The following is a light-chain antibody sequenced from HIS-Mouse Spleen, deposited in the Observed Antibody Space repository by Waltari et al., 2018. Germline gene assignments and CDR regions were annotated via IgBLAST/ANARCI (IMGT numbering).Light chain of an antibody. CDR2: STN. V-gene: IGLV1-44*01. CDR1: SSNIGSNT. CDR3: AAWDDSLNGNYV. Sequence: QSVLTQPPSASGTPGQRVTISCSGSSSNIGSNTVNWYQQLPGTAPKLLIYSTNLRPSGVPDRFSGSKSGTSASLAISGLQSEDEADYYCAAWDDSLNGNYVFGTGTKVTVL. J-gene: IGLJ1*01.